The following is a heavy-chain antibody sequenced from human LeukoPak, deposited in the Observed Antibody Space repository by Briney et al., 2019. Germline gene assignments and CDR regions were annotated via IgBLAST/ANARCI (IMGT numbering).Heavy chain of an antibody. Sequence: GESLKISCKGSGYSFTSYWIGWVRQMPGKGLEWMGIIYPGDSDTRYSPSFQGQVTISADKSISTAYLQWSSLKASDTAMYYCASRGDYAYNRYYYYYMDVWGKGTTVTISS. CDR1: GYSFTSYW. CDR2: IYPGDSDT. J-gene: IGHJ6*03. CDR3: ASRGDYAYNRYYYYYMDV. V-gene: IGHV5-51*01. D-gene: IGHD4-17*01.